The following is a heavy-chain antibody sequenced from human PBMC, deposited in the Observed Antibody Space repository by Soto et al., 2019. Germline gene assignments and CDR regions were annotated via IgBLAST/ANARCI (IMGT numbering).Heavy chain of an antibody. J-gene: IGHJ4*02. D-gene: IGHD6-13*01. V-gene: IGHV1-8*02. CDR1: GYTFTSYG. CDR2: ISAYSGNT. Sequence: ASVKVSCKASGYTFTSYGISWVRQAPGQGLEWMGWISAYSGNTGYAQKFQGRVTMTRNTSISTAYMELSSLRSEDTAVYYCAREAAGGYFDYWGQGTLVTVSS. CDR3: AREAAGGYFDY.